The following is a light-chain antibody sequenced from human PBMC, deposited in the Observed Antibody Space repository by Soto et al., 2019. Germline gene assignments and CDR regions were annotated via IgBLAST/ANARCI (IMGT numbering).Light chain of an antibody. V-gene: IGKV1-39*01. J-gene: IGKJ4*01. CDR3: QQSYSTPLT. Sequence: DIQMTQSPSSLSASVGDRVTITCRASQSISNYLNWYQQKPGKAPQLLIYAASSFHSGVPSRFSASGSGTDFTLTISSLQPEDFATYFCQQSYSTPLTFGGGTKVEIK. CDR1: QSISNY. CDR2: AAS.